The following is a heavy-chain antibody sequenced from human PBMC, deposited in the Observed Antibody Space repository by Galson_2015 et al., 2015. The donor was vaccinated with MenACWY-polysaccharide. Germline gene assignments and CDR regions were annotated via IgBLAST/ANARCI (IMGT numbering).Heavy chain of an antibody. D-gene: IGHD3-10*02. J-gene: IGHJ4*02. CDR1: GYTFTTYD. Sequence: SVKLSCKASGYTFTTYDINWVRQAPGQGLEWMGWMNPNSGNTGYAEKFKDRVTMTRDISMSTAYMELRSLSSEDTAVYYCARKCIYVQFDYWGQGTLVTVSS. CDR2: MNPNSGNT. V-gene: IGHV1-8*01. CDR3: ARKCIYVQFDY.